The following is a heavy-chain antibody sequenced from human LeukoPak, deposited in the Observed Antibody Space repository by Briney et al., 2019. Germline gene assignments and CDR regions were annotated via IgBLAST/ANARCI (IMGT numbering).Heavy chain of an antibody. D-gene: IGHD6-13*01. V-gene: IGHV4-61*10. CDR2: INDSGTT. Sequence: SETLSLTCTVSGGSISSGSYYWNWIRQPAGEGLEWIGEINDSGTTFYNPSLKSRLAISVDPSKNQFSVKLNSVTAADTALYYCARQSRSNSWFSGGPKALNWFDSWAQGTLVTVSS. J-gene: IGHJ5*01. CDR3: ARQSRSNSWFSGGPKALNWFDS. CDR1: GGSISSGSYY.